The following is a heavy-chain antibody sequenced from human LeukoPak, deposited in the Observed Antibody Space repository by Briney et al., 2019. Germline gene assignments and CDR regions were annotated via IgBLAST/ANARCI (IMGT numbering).Heavy chain of an antibody. CDR1: GGSFSGYY. D-gene: IGHD2-15*01. J-gene: IGHJ5*02. CDR3: ARGLIVVVVAATSRWFDP. Sequence: SETLSLTCAVYGGSFSGYYWSWIRQPPGKGLEWIGEINHSGSTNYNPSLKSRVTISVDTSKNQFSLKLSSVTAADTAVYYCARGLIVVVVAATSRWFDPWGQGTLVTVSP. CDR2: INHSGST. V-gene: IGHV4-34*01.